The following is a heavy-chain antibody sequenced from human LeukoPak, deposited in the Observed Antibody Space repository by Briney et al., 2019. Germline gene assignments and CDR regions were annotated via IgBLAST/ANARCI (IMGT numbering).Heavy chain of an antibody. CDR2: IYYSGST. J-gene: IGHJ4*02. D-gene: IGHD5/OR15-5a*01. CDR1: RASISIYY. Sequence: SETLSLTCTVSRASISIYYWGWIRQPPGKGLEWIGYIYYSGSTNYNPSLKGRVTMSVDTSKNQFSLRLSSVTAADTAVYYCARGSVFGDYWGQGTLVTVSS. V-gene: IGHV4-59*01. CDR3: ARGSVFGDY.